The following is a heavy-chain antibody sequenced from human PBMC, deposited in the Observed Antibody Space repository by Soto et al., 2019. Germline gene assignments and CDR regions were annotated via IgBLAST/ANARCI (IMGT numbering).Heavy chain of an antibody. CDR3: ARMRVSIVFYYYSYMDA. D-gene: IGHD1-26*01. CDR1: GYTFTSYN. Sequence: ASVKVSCKASGYTFTSYNINWVRQATGQGLEWMGWMNPNSGNTGYAQKFQGRVTMTRNTSISTAYMELSSLRSEDTAVYYCARMRVSIVFYYYSYMDAWGKGTALTISS. CDR2: MNPNSGNT. J-gene: IGHJ6*03. V-gene: IGHV1-8*01.